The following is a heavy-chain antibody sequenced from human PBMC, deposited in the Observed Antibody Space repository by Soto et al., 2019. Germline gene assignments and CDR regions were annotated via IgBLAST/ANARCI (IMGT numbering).Heavy chain of an antibody. D-gene: IGHD1-1*01. CDR1: GFTLSSYM. CDR3: ARDPPNGTTPLDYAMEV. CDR2: ISNSGSSI. J-gene: IGHJ6*01. V-gene: IGHV3-48*01. Sequence: GASLTLSCAASGFTLSSYMMNWVRQAPGQGLEWISYISNSGSSIDYADSVNGRFTISRDNSKNTLYLQMNSLRAEDTGVYYWARDPPNGTTPLDYAMEVWGQGTAVTVSS.